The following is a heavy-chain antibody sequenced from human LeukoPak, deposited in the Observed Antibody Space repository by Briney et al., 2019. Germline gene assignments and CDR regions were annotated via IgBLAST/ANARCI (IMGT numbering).Heavy chain of an antibody. V-gene: IGHV4-59*01. J-gene: IGHJ6*02. Sequence: PSETLPLTCTVSGGSISSYFWSWIRQPPGKGLEWIGHIYYSGSTIYNPSHKSRVTVSVDTSKNQFSLKLSSVTAADTAVYYCARGAGNYYFYGMDVWGQGTTVTVSS. CDR3: ARGAGNYYFYGMDV. CDR2: IYYSGST. CDR1: GGSISSYF.